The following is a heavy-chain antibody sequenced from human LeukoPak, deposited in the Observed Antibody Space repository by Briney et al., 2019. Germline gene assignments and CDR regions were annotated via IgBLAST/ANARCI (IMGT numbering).Heavy chain of an antibody. CDR3: LISYGSGSYYDPYYYYGMDV. V-gene: IGHV3-23*01. Sequence: PGGSLRLSCAASGFTFSSYAMSWVRQAPGKGLEWVSAISGSGGSTYYADSVKGRFTISRDNSKNTLYLQMNSLRAEDTAVYYCLISYGSGSYYDPYYYYGMDVWGQGTTVTVSS. D-gene: IGHD3-10*01. CDR2: ISGSGGST. CDR1: GFTFSSYA. J-gene: IGHJ6*02.